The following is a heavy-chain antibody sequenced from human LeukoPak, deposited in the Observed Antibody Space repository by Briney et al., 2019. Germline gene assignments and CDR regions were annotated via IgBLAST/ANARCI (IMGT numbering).Heavy chain of an antibody. CDR2: IYYTGNT. D-gene: IGHD3-16*01. CDR1: GGPISSHF. V-gene: IGHV4-59*11. Sequence: SETLSLTCTVSGGPISSHFWSWIRQPPGKGLEWIGYIYYTGNTNYNPSLKSRVTISIDTSKNQFSLKLTSVTAADTAVYYCARDLSPRGGLYYFDYWGQGTLVTVSS. J-gene: IGHJ4*02. CDR3: ARDLSPRGGLYYFDY.